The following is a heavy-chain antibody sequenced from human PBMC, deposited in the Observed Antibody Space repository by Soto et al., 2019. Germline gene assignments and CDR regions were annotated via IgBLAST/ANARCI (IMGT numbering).Heavy chain of an antibody. V-gene: IGHV4-34*01. Sequence: QVQLQQWGAGLLKPSETLSLTCAVFGGSFSAYYWSWIRQPPGKGLEWIGEINPRGGTNYNPSLKSRVTISVDTSKNQFSLKLSSVTAADTAVYYCARTPAVRGGRSFDYWGQGTLVTVSS. CDR2: INPRGGT. D-gene: IGHD3-10*01. CDR1: GGSFSAYY. CDR3: ARTPAVRGGRSFDY. J-gene: IGHJ4*02.